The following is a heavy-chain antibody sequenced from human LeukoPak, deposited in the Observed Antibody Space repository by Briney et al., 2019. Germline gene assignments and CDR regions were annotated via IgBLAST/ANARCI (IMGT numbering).Heavy chain of an antibody. CDR1: GFTFSRSD. J-gene: IGHJ4*02. Sequence: GGSLRLSCEASGFTFSRSDMIWVRQAPGKGLEWVSIISASGGSTFYADSVRGRFTISRDNSKNTLYLQMNSLRAEDTAVYYCAKDDRQWLAFDYWGQGTLVTVSS. CDR2: ISASGGST. V-gene: IGHV3-23*01. D-gene: IGHD6-19*01. CDR3: AKDDRQWLAFDY.